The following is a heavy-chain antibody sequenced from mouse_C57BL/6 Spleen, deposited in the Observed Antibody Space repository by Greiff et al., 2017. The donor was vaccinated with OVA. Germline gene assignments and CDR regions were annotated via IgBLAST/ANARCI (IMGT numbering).Heavy chain of an antibody. V-gene: IGHV5-17*01. Sequence: EVMLVESGGGLVKPGGSLKLSCAASGFTFSDYGMHWVRQAPEKGLEWVAYISSGSSTIYYADTVKGRFTISRDNAKNTLFLQMTSLRSEDTAMYYCSVRGSSPFAYWGQGTLVTVSA. D-gene: IGHD1-1*01. CDR2: ISSGSSTI. CDR1: GFTFSDYG. CDR3: SVRGSSPFAY. J-gene: IGHJ3*01.